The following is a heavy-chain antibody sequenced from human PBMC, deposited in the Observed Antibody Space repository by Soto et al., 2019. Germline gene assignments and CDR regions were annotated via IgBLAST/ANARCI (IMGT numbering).Heavy chain of an antibody. J-gene: IGHJ4*02. Sequence: PSETLSLTCTVSGGSISSSSYYWGWIRQPPGKGLEWIGSFYYSGITYYNPSLKSRVTISVDTSKNQFSLKLSSVTAADTAVYYCARRRYSGYEYYFDYWGQGTLVTVSS. D-gene: IGHD5-12*01. V-gene: IGHV4-39*01. CDR1: GGSISSSSYY. CDR2: FYYSGIT. CDR3: ARRRYSGYEYYFDY.